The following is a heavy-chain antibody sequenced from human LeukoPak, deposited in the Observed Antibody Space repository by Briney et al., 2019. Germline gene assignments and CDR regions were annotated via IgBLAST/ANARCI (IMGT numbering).Heavy chain of an antibody. V-gene: IGHV4-39*01. CDR3: VKSGGYGLIDY. CDR1: GASISGSGYY. Sequence: SETLSLTCTVSGASISGSGYYWGWIRQPPGKGLEWIGNIYSSGSTYYNASLQSRVTISIDTPKNQFSLRLSSVTAADTAMYYCVKSGGYGLIDYWGQGTRVTVSS. J-gene: IGHJ4*02. D-gene: IGHD1-26*01. CDR2: IYSSGST.